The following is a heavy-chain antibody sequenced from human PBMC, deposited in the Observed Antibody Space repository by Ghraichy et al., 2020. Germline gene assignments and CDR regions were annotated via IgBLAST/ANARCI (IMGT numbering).Heavy chain of an antibody. V-gene: IGHV3-72*01. Sequence: GGSLRLSCAASGFSCSDHFMDWVRQAPGKGLEWVGRSRHKANHYTTEYAASVKGRITMSRDDSQNSLYLQVNSLKTEDTAVYSCVRVACRGSICSFKDAYMDVWGKGTTVTVSS. CDR1: GFSCSDHF. CDR3: VRVACRGSICSFKDAYMDV. J-gene: IGHJ6*03. CDR2: SRHKANHYTT. D-gene: IGHD3-3*02.